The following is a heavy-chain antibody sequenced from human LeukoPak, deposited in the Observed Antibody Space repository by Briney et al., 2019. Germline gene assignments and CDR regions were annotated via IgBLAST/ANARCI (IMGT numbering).Heavy chain of an antibody. D-gene: IGHD5-12*01. CDR2: ISSSGSTI. Sequence: GGSLRLSCAASGFTFSSYEMNWVRQAPGKGLEWVSYISSSGSTIYYADSVKGRFTISRDKSKNTLYLQMNSLRAEDTAVYYCARGPSGYHNTGGQGTLVTVSS. J-gene: IGHJ4*02. CDR1: GFTFSSYE. CDR3: ARGPSGYHNT. V-gene: IGHV3-48*03.